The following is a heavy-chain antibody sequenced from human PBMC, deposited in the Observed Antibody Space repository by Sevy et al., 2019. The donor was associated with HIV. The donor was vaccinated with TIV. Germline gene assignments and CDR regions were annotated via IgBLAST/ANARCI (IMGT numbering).Heavy chain of an antibody. CDR2: INQDGSKI. CDR3: ARAGIFEKTASQHRFMDY. V-gene: IGHV3-7*01. CDR1: GFTFTTYW. Sequence: GGSLRLSCAASGFTFTTYWMTWVRQAPGKGLEWVANINQDGSKINYVDSVKGGFIISRDNAKKSLYVQMNSLRADDTAVYYCARAGIFEKTASQHRFMDYWGQGTLVTASS. D-gene: IGHD2-21*01. J-gene: IGHJ4*02.